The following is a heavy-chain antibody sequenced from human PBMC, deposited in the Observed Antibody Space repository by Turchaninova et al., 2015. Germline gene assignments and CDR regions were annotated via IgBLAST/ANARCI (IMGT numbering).Heavy chain of an antibody. CDR3: ARRGEMFDY. CDR2: IKQDGSEK. V-gene: IGHV3-7*03. J-gene: IGHJ4*02. CDR1: GFTYTTYW. D-gene: IGHD3-16*01. Sequence: EVQLVESGGGLVQPGGSLRLSCVASGFTYTTYWMSWVRQAPGKGLEWVDNIKQDGSEKNYVDSVKGRFTISRENGKNSLYLQMNSLRGEDTAVYYCARRGEMFDYWGQGTMVTVSS.